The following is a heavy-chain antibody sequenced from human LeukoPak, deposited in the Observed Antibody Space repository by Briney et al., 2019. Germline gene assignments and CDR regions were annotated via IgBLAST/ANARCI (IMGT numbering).Heavy chain of an antibody. CDR1: GFSFRSYA. D-gene: IGHD3-16*01. CDR3: ATAVGADIFDY. Sequence: GGSLRLSCAASGFSFRSYAMSWVRQAPGTGLEWVSAISGSGGTTDYADSVKGRFTISRDNSKNTLYLQMNSLRAEDTAVYYCATAVGADIFDYWGQGTLVTVSS. V-gene: IGHV3-23*01. CDR2: ISGSGGTT. J-gene: IGHJ4*02.